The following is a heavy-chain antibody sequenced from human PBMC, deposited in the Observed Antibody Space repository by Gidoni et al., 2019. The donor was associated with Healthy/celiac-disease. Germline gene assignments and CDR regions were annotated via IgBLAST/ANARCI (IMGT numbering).Heavy chain of an antibody. CDR3: ARDRQARRVAATDPVDY. D-gene: IGHD2-15*01. V-gene: IGHV1-18*01. CDR1: GYTFTTYG. Sequence: QVQLVQSGAEVKKPGASVKVSCQASGYTFTTYGISWVRQAPGQGLEWMGWISAYNGNTNYAQKRQGRVTMTTDTSTSTAYMELRSLRSDDTAVYYCARDRQARRVAATDPVDYWGQGTLVTVSS. J-gene: IGHJ4*02. CDR2: ISAYNGNT.